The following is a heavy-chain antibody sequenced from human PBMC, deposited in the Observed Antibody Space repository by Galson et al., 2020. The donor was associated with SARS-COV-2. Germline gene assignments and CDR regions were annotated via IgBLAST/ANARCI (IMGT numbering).Heavy chain of an antibody. J-gene: IGHJ3*02. CDR2: IYWNDDK. CDR3: AHRQDIVVVPAAIFFRRAFEI. CDR1: GFPLSTSGVG. V-gene: IGHV2-5*01. D-gene: IGHD2-2*02. Sequence: SGPPLAKPTQTLTLTCNFSGFPLSTSGVGVGWIRQPPGTALEWLALIYWNDDKRHSPPLKSRLTITKDTYKNQVVLTMTNMDPVDTAQYYCAHRQDIVVVPAAIFFRRAFEIWGQGKMVTGSS.